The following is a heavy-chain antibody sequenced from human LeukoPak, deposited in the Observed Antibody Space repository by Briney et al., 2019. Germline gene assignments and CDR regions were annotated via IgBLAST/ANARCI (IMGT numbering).Heavy chain of an antibody. CDR1: GYIFTSYG. J-gene: IGHJ5*02. CDR2: ISAYNGNT. D-gene: IGHD3-10*01. CDR3: ARGPTMVRGVTFNWFDP. Sequence: ASVKVSCKASGYIFTSYGISWVRQAPGQGLEWMGWISAYNGNTNYVQKFQGRVTMTTDTSTSTAYMELRSLRSDDTAVNYCARGPTMVRGVTFNWFDPWGQGTLVTVSS. V-gene: IGHV1-18*01.